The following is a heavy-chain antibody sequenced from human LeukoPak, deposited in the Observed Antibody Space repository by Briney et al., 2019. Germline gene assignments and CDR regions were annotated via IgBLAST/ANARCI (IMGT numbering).Heavy chain of an antibody. CDR2: ISDHGKRR. CDR3: ARARIAAPLLDY. Sequence: PGGSLRLSCVASGFIFSNYEMNWVRQTPGKGLEWVSYISDHGKRRNYVDSVKGRFTISRDNAKNSLYLQMNSLRVEDTAIYFCARARIAAPLLDYWGQGTLVTVSS. J-gene: IGHJ4*02. CDR1: GFIFSNYE. D-gene: IGHD6-13*01. V-gene: IGHV3-48*03.